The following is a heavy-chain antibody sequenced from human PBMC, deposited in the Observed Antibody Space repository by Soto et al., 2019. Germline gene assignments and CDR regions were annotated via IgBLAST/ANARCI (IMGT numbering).Heavy chain of an antibody. Sequence: GASVKVSCKASGYTFTSYYMHWVRQAPGQGLEWMGIINPSGGSTSYAQKFQGRVTMTRDTSTSTVYMELSSLRSEDTAVYYCASEAPIFGVVIPKYYFGYWGQGTLVTVSS. CDR2: INPSGGST. CDR1: GYTFTSYY. CDR3: ASEAPIFGVVIPKYYFGY. V-gene: IGHV1-46*03. J-gene: IGHJ4*02. D-gene: IGHD3-3*01.